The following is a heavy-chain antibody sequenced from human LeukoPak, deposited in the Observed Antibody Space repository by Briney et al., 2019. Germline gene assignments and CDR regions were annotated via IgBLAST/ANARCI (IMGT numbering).Heavy chain of an antibody. J-gene: IGHJ6*02. CDR3: ARVSYDSSGYYGISYYYYGMDV. Sequence: SVKVSCKASGGTFSSYAISWVRQAPGQGLEWMGGIIPIFGTANYAQKFQGRVTITADESTSTAYMELSSLRSEDTAVYYCARVSYDSSGYYGISYYYYGMDVWGQGTTVTVSS. V-gene: IGHV1-69*01. D-gene: IGHD3-22*01. CDR1: GGTFSSYA. CDR2: IIPIFGTA.